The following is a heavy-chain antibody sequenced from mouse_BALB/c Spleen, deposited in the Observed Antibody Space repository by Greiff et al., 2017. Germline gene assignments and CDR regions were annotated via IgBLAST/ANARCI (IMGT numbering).Heavy chain of an antibody. CDR1: GFSLTGYG. Sequence: VKLQESGPGLVAPSQSLSITCTVSGFSLTGYGVNWVRQPPGKGLEWLGMIWGDGSTDYNSALKSRLSISKDNSKSQVFLKMNSLQTDDTARYYCARGSSYYYGSFYAMDYWGQGTSVTVSS. V-gene: IGHV2-6-7*02. CDR2: IWGDGST. CDR3: ARGSSYYYGSFYAMDY. D-gene: IGHD1-1*01. J-gene: IGHJ4*01.